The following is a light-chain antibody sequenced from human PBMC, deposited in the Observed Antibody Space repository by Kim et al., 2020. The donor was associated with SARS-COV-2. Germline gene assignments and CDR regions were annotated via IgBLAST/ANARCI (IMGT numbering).Light chain of an antibody. CDR2: NTN. Sequence: GQTMTISCSGSDSSIGGNTVNWYQQLPGSAPKLLIYNTNQRPSGVPDRFSGSKSGTSASLAISGLQSEDEANYHCAAWDDRLTGWVFGGGTQLTVL. CDR3: AAWDDRLTGWV. CDR1: DSSIGGNT. J-gene: IGLJ3*02. V-gene: IGLV1-44*01.